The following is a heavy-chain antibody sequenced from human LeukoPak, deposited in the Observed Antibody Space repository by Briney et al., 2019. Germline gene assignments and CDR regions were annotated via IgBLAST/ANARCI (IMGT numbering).Heavy chain of an antibody. J-gene: IGHJ6*03. V-gene: IGHV3-7*01. CDR1: GFTFSSYW. CDR3: ARVGEWFSPHGNYYYYMDV. Sequence: GGSLRLSCAASGFTFSSYWMSWVRQAPGKGLEWVANIKQDGSEKYYVDSVKGRFTISRDNAKNSLYLQMNSLRAEDTAVYYCARVGEWFSPHGNYYYYMDVWGKGTTVTVSS. CDR2: IKQDGSEK. D-gene: IGHD3-3*01.